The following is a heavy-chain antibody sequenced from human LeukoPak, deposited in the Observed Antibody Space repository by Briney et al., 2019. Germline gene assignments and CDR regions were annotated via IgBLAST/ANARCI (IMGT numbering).Heavy chain of an antibody. CDR1: GFTFSSYW. CDR3: ARVGVRTVDGNYFAD. V-gene: IGHV3-7*05. CDR2: IKQDGSQK. J-gene: IGHJ4*02. D-gene: IGHD3-16*01. Sequence: GGSLRDSCADPGFTFSSYWTSWVPQAPGKGLEWVANIKQDGSQKYSVDSVKGRFTISRDNAKNSLYLLMNSLRAEGTAVYYCARVGVRTVDGNYFADWGQVTLVTVSS.